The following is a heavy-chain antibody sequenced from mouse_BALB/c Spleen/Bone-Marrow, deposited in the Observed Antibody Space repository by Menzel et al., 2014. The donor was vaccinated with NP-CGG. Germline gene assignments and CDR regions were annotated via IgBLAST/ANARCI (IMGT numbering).Heavy chain of an antibody. V-gene: IGHV14-3*02. CDR1: GFNIQDTY. CDR3: ARWLLPYGLDY. D-gene: IGHD2-3*01. CDR2: IDPANGNT. Sequence: EVQLQQSGAELVKPGASVKLSCTASGFNIQDTYMHWVKQRPEQGLEWIGRIDPANGNTKYDPKFQGKATITADTSSNTAYLQLSSLTSEDTAVYYCARWLLPYGLDYWGHGTSVTVSS. J-gene: IGHJ4*01.